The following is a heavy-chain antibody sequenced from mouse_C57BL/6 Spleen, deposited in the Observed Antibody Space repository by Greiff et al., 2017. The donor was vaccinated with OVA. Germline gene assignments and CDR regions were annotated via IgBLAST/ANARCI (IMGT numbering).Heavy chain of an antibody. CDR3: TRESYYGRGAY. J-gene: IGHJ3*01. V-gene: IGHV1-15*01. CDR2: IDPETGGT. Sequence: VQLQESGAELVRPGASVTLSCKASGYTFTDYEMHWVKQTPVHGLEWIGAIDPETGGTAYNQKFKGKAILTADKSSSTAYMELRSLTSEDSAVYYCTRESYYGRGAYWGQGTLVTVSA. D-gene: IGHD1-1*01. CDR1: GYTFTDYE.